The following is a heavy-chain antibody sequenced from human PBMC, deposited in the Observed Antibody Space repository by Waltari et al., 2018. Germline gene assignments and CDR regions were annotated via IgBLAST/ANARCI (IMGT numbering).Heavy chain of an antibody. Sequence: QVQLVQSGAEVKKPGSSVKVSCKASGGTFSSYAISWVRQAPGQGLEWMGRIIPIFGTANYAQKFQGRGTMTEDTSTDTAYMELSSLRSEDTAVYYCATGSLYSSSSRWFDPWGQGTLVTVSS. CDR2: IIPIFGTA. J-gene: IGHJ5*02. CDR1: GGTFSSYA. CDR3: ATGSLYSSSSRWFDP. D-gene: IGHD6-6*01. V-gene: IGHV1-69*08.